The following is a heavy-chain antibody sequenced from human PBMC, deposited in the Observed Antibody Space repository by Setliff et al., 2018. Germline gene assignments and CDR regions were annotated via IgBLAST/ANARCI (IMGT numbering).Heavy chain of an antibody. V-gene: IGHV4-34*01. CDR2: INHSGST. Sequence: SETLSLTCAVYGGSFSGYYWSWIRQPPGKGLEWIGEINHSGSTNYNPSLKSRVTISVDTSRNQFSLKLSSVTAADTAVYYCARGVYCSSTSCSPGLNWFDPWGQGTLVTVSS. J-gene: IGHJ5*02. D-gene: IGHD2-2*01. CDR1: GGSFSGYY. CDR3: ARGVYCSSTSCSPGLNWFDP.